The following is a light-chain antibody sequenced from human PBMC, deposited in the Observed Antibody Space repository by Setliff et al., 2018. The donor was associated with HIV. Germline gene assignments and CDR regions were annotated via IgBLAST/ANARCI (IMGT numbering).Light chain of an antibody. CDR1: QSLSSW. V-gene: IGKV1-5*03. CDR3: QQYSSSPWT. CDR2: KAS. J-gene: IGKJ1*01. Sequence: DIQMTQSPSTLSASVGDRVTITCRASQSLSSWLAWYQQKPGKAPKVVIYKASSLESGVPSRCSGSGSGTEFTLTIISLQPDDFATYYCQQYSSSPWTFGQGTKMDIK.